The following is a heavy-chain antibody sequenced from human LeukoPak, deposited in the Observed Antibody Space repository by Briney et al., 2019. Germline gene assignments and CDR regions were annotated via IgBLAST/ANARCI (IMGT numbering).Heavy chain of an antibody. CDR2: INHSGST. Sequence: SETLSLTCAVYGGSFSGYYWSWIRQPPGKGLEWIGEINHSGSTNYIPSLKSRVTISVETSKNQFSLKLSSVTAADTAVYYCERGGAAAGTAGHDYWAQGTLVTVSS. V-gene: IGHV4-34*01. CDR1: GGSFSGYY. CDR3: ERGGAAAGTAGHDY. D-gene: IGHD6-13*01. J-gene: IGHJ4*02.